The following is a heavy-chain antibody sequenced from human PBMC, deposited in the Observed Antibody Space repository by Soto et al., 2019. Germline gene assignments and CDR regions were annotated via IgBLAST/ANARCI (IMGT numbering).Heavy chain of an antibody. CDR3: ARSLAAGDY. J-gene: IGHJ4*02. V-gene: IGHV1-46*03. CDR2: INPSGGST. D-gene: IGHD6-13*01. CDR1: GYTVTIYY. Sequence: PSLKVSCKGSGYTVTIYYIHWVRQAPGQGLEWMGIINPSGGSTNYAQKFQGRVTMTRDTSTSTVDMELSSLRSEDTAVYYCARSLAAGDYWGQGTQVTVSS.